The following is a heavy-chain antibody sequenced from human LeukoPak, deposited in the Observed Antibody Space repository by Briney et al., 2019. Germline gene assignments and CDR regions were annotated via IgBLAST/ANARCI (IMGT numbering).Heavy chain of an antibody. CDR1: GFTVSNNY. D-gene: IGHD6-13*01. CDR3: AGHSEMDV. J-gene: IGHJ6*02. Sequence: GGSLRLSCAASGFTVSNNYMIWVRQAPGKGLEWVSLIYSGGSTYYSDSVRGWFATSRDNSKNTLYLQMSSLRAEDTAVYYCAGHSEMDVWGQGITVTVSS. CDR2: IYSGGST. V-gene: IGHV3-53*01.